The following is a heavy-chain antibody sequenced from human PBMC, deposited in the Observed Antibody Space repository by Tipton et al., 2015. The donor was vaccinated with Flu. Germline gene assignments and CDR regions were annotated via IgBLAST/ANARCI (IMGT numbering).Heavy chain of an antibody. Sequence: TLSLTCTVSGGSITNYHWGWIRQPPGKGLEWIASIYYSGRTYYNPSLKSRVTVSVDTSKNQFSLKLNSVTAADTAVCYCARLSYYDVDLKNFYFDSWGKGSLVTVSS. CDR1: GGSITNYH. CDR2: IYYSGRT. D-gene: IGHD3-10*02. J-gene: IGHJ4*02. CDR3: ARLSYYDVDLKNFYFDS. V-gene: IGHV4-39*01.